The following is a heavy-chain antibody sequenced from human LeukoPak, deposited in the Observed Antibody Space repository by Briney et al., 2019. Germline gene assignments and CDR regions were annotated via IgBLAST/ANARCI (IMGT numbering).Heavy chain of an antibody. J-gene: IGHJ4*02. Sequence: ASGKVSCKASGYTFTGHYMHWIRQAPGQGLEWMGWIEPNSGGTHFAQKFQGRLTISRDTSISTAYMELSRLSSDDTAIYYCARDENWGPDYWGQGTLVTVSS. CDR1: GYTFTGHY. V-gene: IGHV1-2*02. D-gene: IGHD7-27*01. CDR2: IEPNSGGT. CDR3: ARDENWGPDY.